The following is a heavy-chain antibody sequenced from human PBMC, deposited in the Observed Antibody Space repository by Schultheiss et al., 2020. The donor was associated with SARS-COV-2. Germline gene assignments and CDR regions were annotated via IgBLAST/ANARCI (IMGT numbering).Heavy chain of an antibody. CDR1: GFTFSSYA. V-gene: IGHV3-33*08. D-gene: IGHD1-14*01. J-gene: IGHJ4*02. Sequence: GESLKISCAASGFTFSSYAMHWVRQAPGKGLEWVAVIWYDGSNKYYADSVKGRFTISRDNSNNTLYLQMNSLRAEDTAVYYCARVSGTGEYFDYWGQGTLVTVSS. CDR3: ARVSGTGEYFDY. CDR2: IWYDGSNK.